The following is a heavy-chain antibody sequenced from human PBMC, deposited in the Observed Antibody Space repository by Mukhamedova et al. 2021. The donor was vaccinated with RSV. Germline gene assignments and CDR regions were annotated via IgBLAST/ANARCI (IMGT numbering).Heavy chain of an antibody. J-gene: IGHJ6*01. D-gene: IGHD3-10*01. CDR3: ARDGSGSAKDFYGMDV. Sequence: IAWVRQTPGKGLEWMGIIYPGDSDTKYSPSFQGQVTFSVDRSINTAYLQWNSLKASDTAIYYCARDGSGSAKDFYGMDV. CDR2: IYPGDSDT. V-gene: IGHV5-51*01.